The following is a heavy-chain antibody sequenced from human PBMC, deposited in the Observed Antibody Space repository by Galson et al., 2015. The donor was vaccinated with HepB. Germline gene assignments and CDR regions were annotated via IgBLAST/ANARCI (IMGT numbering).Heavy chain of an antibody. J-gene: IGHJ4*02. V-gene: IGHV3-23*01. Sequence: SLRLSCAASGFTFSSYAMSWVRQAPGKGLEWVSTISGSGGNTYYADSVKGRFTIPRDNSKNTLYLQMNSLRAEDTAVYYCAKPRLGDYYGYYFDYWGQGTLVTVSS. CDR3: AKPRLGDYYGYYFDY. CDR1: GFTFSSYA. CDR2: ISGSGGNT. D-gene: IGHD3-16*01.